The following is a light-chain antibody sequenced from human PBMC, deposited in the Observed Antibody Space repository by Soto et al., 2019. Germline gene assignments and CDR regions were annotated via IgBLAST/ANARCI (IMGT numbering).Light chain of an antibody. CDR3: SSYTSGRTWV. CDR1: SSDVGGYNY. J-gene: IGLJ3*02. Sequence: QSALTQPASVSGSPGQSITISCTGTSSDVGGYNYVSWYQQHPGKAPKLMIYEVSNRPSGVSNRFSGSKSGNTASLTISGLQAEDEADYYCSSYTSGRTWVFGGGTKLTVL. V-gene: IGLV2-14*01. CDR2: EVS.